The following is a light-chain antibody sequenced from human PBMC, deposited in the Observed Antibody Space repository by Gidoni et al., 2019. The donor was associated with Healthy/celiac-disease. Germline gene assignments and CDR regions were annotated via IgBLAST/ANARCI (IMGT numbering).Light chain of an antibody. CDR1: QGISSY. CDR3: QQLNSYPLT. Sequence: DIQLTQSPSFLSASVGDRVTITCRASQGISSYLAWYQQKPGKAPKLLNYAASSVQSGVPSRFSGSGSGTEFTLTISSQQHEDFATYYWQQLNSYPLTFGGGTKVEIK. CDR2: AAS. V-gene: IGKV1-9*01. J-gene: IGKJ4*01.